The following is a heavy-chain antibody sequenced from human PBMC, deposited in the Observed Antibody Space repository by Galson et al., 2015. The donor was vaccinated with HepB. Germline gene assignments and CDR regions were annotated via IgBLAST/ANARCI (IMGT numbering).Heavy chain of an antibody. CDR3: ATLDAAGLYPTVFDI. CDR2: INPKTGGA. V-gene: IGHV1-2*02. CDR1: GYTFTDYY. D-gene: IGHD1-1*01. J-gene: IGHJ1*01. Sequence: SVKVSCKASGYTFTDYYLHWVRQAPGQGLEWMGWINPKTGGAKYAQKFQGRVTMTRDTSISTAYMELGRLTSEDTAVYFCATLDAAGLYPTVFDIWGQGTLVTVSS.